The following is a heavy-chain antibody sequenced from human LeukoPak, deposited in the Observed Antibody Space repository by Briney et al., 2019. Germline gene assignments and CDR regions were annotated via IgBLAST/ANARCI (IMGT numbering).Heavy chain of an antibody. Sequence: GESLKISCKGSGYSFTSYWIGWVRQMPGKGLEWMGIIYPGDSDTRYSPSFQGQVTISADKSISTAYLQWSSLKASDTAMYYCARPHPEIYGDYAFDYWGQGTLVTVSS. CDR3: ARPHPEIYGDYAFDY. J-gene: IGHJ4*02. D-gene: IGHD4-17*01. CDR1: GYSFTSYW. CDR2: IYPGDSDT. V-gene: IGHV5-51*01.